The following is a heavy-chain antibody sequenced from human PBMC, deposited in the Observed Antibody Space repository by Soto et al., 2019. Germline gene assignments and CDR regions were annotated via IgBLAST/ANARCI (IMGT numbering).Heavy chain of an antibody. CDR1: VGSISSSSYY. J-gene: IGHJ5*02. D-gene: IGHD6-13*01. CDR3: ARHGSMWAAAGRGGWFDP. V-gene: IGHV4-39*01. CDR2: IYYSGST. Sequence: QLQLQESGPGLVKPSETLSLTCTVSVGSISSSSYYWGWIRQPPGKGLEWIGSIYYSGSTYYNPSLKSRVTISVDTSKNQFSLKLSSVTAADTAVYYCARHGSMWAAAGRGGWFDPWGQGTLVTVSS.